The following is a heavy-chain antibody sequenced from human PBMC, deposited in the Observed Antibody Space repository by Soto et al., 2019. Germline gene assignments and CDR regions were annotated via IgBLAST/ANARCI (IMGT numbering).Heavy chain of an antibody. CDR1: GFTFDDYA. Sequence: ESGGALVQPGRSLRLSCAASGFTFDDYAMYWVRQVLGKGLEWVSSISWNSGNIGYADSVKGRFSTSRDNAENSLYLQMNSLRPEDTALYYCVRSKGGYSYGTPFDYWGKGTLVTVSS. CDR3: VRSKGGYSYGTPFDY. D-gene: IGHD5-18*01. J-gene: IGHJ4*02. V-gene: IGHV3-9*01. CDR2: ISWNSGNI.